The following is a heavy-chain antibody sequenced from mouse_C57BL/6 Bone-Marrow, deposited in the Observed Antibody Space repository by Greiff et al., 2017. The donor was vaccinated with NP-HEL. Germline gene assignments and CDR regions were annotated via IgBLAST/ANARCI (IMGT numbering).Heavy chain of an antibody. Sequence: EVKLMESGPELVKPGASVKISCKASGYSFTDYNMNWVKQSNGKSLEWIGVINPNYGTTSYNQKFKGKATLTVDQSSSTAYMQLNSLTSEDSAVYYCARGYYYGSSWGWYFDVWGTGTTVTVSS. CDR2: INPNYGTT. D-gene: IGHD1-1*01. J-gene: IGHJ1*03. CDR3: ARGYYYGSSWGWYFDV. V-gene: IGHV1-39*01. CDR1: GYSFTDYN.